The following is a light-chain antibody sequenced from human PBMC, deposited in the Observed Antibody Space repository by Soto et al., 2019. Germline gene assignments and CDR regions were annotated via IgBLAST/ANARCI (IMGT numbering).Light chain of an antibody. J-gene: IGKJ1*01. Sequence: DIVMTQSPDSLAVSLGERATINCKSSQSVLDSSNNKNYLAWYQKKPGQPLKLLIYLASPRESGVPDRSTASGSGPDFTLLSSSLQAEEVAVYYCQKYDNPPPSFGDGTEVVIK. CDR3: QKYDNPPPS. CDR2: LAS. CDR1: QSVLDSSNNKNY. V-gene: IGKV4-1*01.